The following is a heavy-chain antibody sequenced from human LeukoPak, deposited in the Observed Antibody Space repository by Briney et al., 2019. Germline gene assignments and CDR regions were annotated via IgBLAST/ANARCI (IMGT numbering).Heavy chain of an antibody. Sequence: GGSLRLSCAASGFTFSSYAMHWVRQAPGKGLEWVAVISYDGSNKYYADSVKGRFTISRDNSKNTLYLQMNSLRAEDTAVYYCARDRPEYYYDSSGRWGQGTLVTVSS. CDR1: GFTFSSYA. CDR2: ISYDGSNK. CDR3: ARDRPEYYYDSSGR. V-gene: IGHV3-30-3*01. D-gene: IGHD3-22*01. J-gene: IGHJ4*02.